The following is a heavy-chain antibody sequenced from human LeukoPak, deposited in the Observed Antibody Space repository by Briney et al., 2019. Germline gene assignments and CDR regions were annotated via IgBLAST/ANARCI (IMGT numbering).Heavy chain of an antibody. V-gene: IGHV2-5*02. CDR3: AHKKYCSRTSCHFDY. D-gene: IGHD2-2*01. CDR1: GFSISSREVG. J-gene: IGHJ4*01. Sequence: SGPTLVKPTQTLTLTCSLSGFSISSREVGVGWFRQPPGKALEWLALIFCDDDKRYSPSLKSRLSITKDTSKNQVVLTMINMDPVDTGTYYCAHKKYCSRTSCHFDYWGHGALVIVS. CDR2: IFCDDDK.